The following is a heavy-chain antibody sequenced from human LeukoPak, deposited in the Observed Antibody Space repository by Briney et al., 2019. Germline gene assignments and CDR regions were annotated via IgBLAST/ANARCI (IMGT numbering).Heavy chain of an antibody. J-gene: IGHJ5*02. CDR2: IWSDGSDK. D-gene: IGHD3-10*01. CDR1: GFTFSNYG. CDR3: ARDPGGITLLRGVLPGGWLDP. V-gene: IGHV3-33*01. Sequence: GGSLRLSCAASGFTFSNYGMHWVRQAPGKGLEWVAVIWSDGSDKFYADSVEGRFTISRDNSKNTLYLQMNSLRAEDTAVYYCARDPGGITLLRGVLPGGWLDPWGQGTLVTVSS.